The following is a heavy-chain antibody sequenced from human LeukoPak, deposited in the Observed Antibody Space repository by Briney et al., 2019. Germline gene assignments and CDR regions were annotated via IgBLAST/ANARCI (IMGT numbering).Heavy chain of an antibody. Sequence: SETLSPTCTVSGGSVKSFYWTWIRQPAGKGLEWIGHIYTGGTTNYNPSLKSRVTMSVDTSQNQFSLRLTSVTAADTAVYYCARDPGDYYYGMDVWGQGTTVTVSS. J-gene: IGHJ6*02. V-gene: IGHV4-4*07. CDR2: IYTGGTT. D-gene: IGHD3-10*01. CDR1: GGSVKSFY. CDR3: ARDPGDYYYGMDV.